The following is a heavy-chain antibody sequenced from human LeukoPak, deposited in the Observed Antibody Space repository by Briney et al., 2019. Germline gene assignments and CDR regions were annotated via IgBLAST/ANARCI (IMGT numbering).Heavy chain of an antibody. CDR1: GGSISSYY. CDR3: ARVLMTTDAFDI. CDR2: IHYSGST. D-gene: IGHD4-11*01. J-gene: IGHJ3*02. Sequence: PSETLSLTCTVSGGSISSYYWSWIRQPPGKGLEWIGYIHYSGSTNYNPSLKSRVTISIDTSKNQFSLKLSSVTAADTAVYYCARVLMTTDAFDIWGQGTMVTVSS. V-gene: IGHV4-59*01.